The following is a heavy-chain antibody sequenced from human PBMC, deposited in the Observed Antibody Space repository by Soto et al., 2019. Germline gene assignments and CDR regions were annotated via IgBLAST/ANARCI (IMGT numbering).Heavy chain of an antibody. D-gene: IGHD2-15*01. CDR3: AKRTYCSGGSCYGMDV. J-gene: IGHJ6*02. CDR1: GGSVSSGSYY. V-gene: IGHV4-61*01. CDR2: NYYSGST. Sequence: SETLSLTCTVSGGSVSSGSYYWSWIRQPPGKGLEWIGYNYYSGSTNYNPSLKSRVTISVDTSKNQFSLKLSSVTAADTAVYYCAKRTYCSGGSCYGMDVWGQGTTVTVYS.